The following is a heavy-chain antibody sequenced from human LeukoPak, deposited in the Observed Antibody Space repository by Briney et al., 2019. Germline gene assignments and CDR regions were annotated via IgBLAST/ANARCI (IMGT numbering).Heavy chain of an antibody. Sequence: RPGGSLRLSCAASGFTFSNYWMTWVRQAPGKGLEWVANIKPDESEKYYVGSVKGRFTISRDNAKNSLYLQMNSLRAEDTALYHCARGRYCSGGSCEYYFDYWGQGTLVTVSS. V-gene: IGHV3-7*03. J-gene: IGHJ4*02. CDR2: IKPDESEK. CDR3: ARGRYCSGGSCEYYFDY. D-gene: IGHD2-15*01. CDR1: GFTFSNYW.